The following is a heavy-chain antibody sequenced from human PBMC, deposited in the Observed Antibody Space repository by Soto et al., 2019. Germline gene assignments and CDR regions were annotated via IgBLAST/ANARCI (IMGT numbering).Heavy chain of an antibody. J-gene: IGHJ3*02. V-gene: IGHV3-23*01. CDR3: AKDQGYCSGGSCSIDAFDI. CDR1: GFTFSSYA. CDR2: ISGSGGST. D-gene: IGHD2-15*01. Sequence: GGSLRLSCAASGFTFSSYAMSWVRQAPGKGLEWVSAISGSGGSTYYADSVKGRFTMSRDNSKNTLYLQMNSLRAEDTAVYYCAKDQGYCSGGSCSIDAFDIWGQGTMVTVSS.